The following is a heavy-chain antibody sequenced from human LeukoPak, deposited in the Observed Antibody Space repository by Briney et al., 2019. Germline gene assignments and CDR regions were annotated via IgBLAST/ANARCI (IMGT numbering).Heavy chain of an antibody. Sequence: GGSLRLSCAASGFTVSSNYMSWVRQAPGKGLEWVSVIYSGGSTYYADSVKGRFTISRDNSKSTLYLQMNSLRAEDTAVYYCAGSTYYYDSSGDSDAFDIWGQGTMVTVSS. V-gene: IGHV3-66*02. D-gene: IGHD3-22*01. CDR2: IYSGGST. CDR1: GFTVSSNY. J-gene: IGHJ3*02. CDR3: AGSTYYYDSSGDSDAFDI.